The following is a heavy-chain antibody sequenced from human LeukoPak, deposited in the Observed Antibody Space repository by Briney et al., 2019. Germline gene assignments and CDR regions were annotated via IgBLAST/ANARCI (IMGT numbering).Heavy chain of an antibody. J-gene: IGHJ4*02. D-gene: IGHD3-10*01. Sequence: GESLKISCQASGYSFTTYWIGWVRQVPGKGLEWMGIIYPVDSDTRYSPSFQGQVTMSADKSITTAYLQWSSLKASDTAMYYCATSGDEPGGYSVAFDSWGQGTLVTVS. V-gene: IGHV5-51*01. CDR3: ATSGDEPGGYSVAFDS. CDR1: GYSFTTYW. CDR2: IYPVDSDT.